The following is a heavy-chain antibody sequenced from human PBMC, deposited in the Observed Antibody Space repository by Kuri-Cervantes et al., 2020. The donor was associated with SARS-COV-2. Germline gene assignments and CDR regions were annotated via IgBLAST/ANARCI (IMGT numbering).Heavy chain of an antibody. D-gene: IGHD1-26*01. V-gene: IGHV4-34*01. CDR1: GGSFSGYY. J-gene: IGHJ3*02. Sequence: SQILSLTCAVYGGSFSGYYWSWIRQPPGKGLEWIGEINDSGSTNYNPSLKSRVTISVDTSKNQFSLKLSSVTAADTAVYYCARALPWDLRGNDAFDIWGQGTMVTVSS. CDR3: ARALPWDLRGNDAFDI. CDR2: INDSGST.